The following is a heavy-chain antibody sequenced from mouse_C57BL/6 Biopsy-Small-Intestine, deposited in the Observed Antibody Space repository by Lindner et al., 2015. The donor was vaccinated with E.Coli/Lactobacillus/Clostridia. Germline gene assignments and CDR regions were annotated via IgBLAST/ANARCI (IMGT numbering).Heavy chain of an antibody. CDR2: IYPGDGDT. D-gene: IGHD1-1*01. V-gene: IGHV1-80*01. Sequence: VQLQESGAELVKPGASVKISCKASGYAFSSYWMNWVKQRPGKGLEWIGQIYPGDGDTNYNGKFKGKATLTADKSSSTAYMQLSSLTSEDSAAYFCARDYGRGYFDYWGQGTTLTVSS. J-gene: IGHJ2*01. CDR3: ARDYGRGYFDY. CDR1: GYAFSSYW.